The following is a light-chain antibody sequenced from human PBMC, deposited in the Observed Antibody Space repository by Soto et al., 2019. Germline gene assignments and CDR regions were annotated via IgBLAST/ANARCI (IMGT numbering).Light chain of an antibody. CDR2: ASS. J-gene: IGKJ1*01. Sequence: EVVMTQSPTTLSVSPGDGATLSCRASQSVGSNLAWYQQKPGQAPRLLIYASSARATGIPARFSGSGSGTEFTLTIRGLQSEDSAVYHCQQYDHWPRTFGQGTKVEIK. V-gene: IGKV3-15*01. CDR3: QQYDHWPRT. CDR1: QSVGSN.